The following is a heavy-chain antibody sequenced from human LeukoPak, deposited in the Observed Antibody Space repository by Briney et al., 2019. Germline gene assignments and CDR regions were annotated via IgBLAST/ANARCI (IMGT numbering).Heavy chain of an antibody. V-gene: IGHV4-59*01. CDR3: ARVYYSNSYDYWYFDL. D-gene: IGHD6-13*01. Sequence: PSETLSLTCTVSGGSIRSYYWSWIRQPPGKGLEWIGYIYYSGSTNYNPSLKSRVTISVDTSKNQFSLKLSSVTAADTAVYYCARVYYSNSYDYWYFDLWGRGTLVTVSS. CDR1: GGSIRSYY. CDR2: IYYSGST. J-gene: IGHJ2*01.